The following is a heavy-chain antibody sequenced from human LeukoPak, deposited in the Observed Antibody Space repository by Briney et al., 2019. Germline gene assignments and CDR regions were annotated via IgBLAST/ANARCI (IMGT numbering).Heavy chain of an antibody. V-gene: IGHV3-30*04. D-gene: IGHD2-2*01. Sequence: PGRSLRLSCAASGFTFSSYAMHWVRQAPGKGLEWVAVISYDGSNKYYADSLKGRFTISRDNSKNTLYLQMNSLRAEDTAVYYCARAESGYCSSTSCYVGVGDCWGQGTLVTVSS. CDR2: ISYDGSNK. CDR1: GFTFSSYA. CDR3: ARAESGYCSSTSCYVGVGDC. J-gene: IGHJ4*02.